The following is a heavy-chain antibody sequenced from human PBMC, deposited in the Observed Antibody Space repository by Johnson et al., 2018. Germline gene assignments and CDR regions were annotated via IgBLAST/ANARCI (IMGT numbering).Heavy chain of an antibody. Sequence: QVQLVESGAEVKKPGASVKVSCKASGYTFTSYYMHWVRQAPGQGLEWMGGIIPIFGTANYAQKFQGRVTITADESTSTAYMELSSLRSEDTAVYYCAQGSWSYHYYYYYGMDVWGQGTTVTVSS. CDR3: AQGSWSYHYYYYYGMDV. CDR1: GYTFTSYY. D-gene: IGHD3-10*01. V-gene: IGHV1-69*01. CDR2: IIPIFGTA. J-gene: IGHJ6*02.